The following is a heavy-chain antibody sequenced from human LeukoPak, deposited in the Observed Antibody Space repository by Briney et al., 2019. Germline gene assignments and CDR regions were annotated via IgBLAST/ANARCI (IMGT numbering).Heavy chain of an antibody. J-gene: IGHJ5*01. D-gene: IGHD6-19*01. CDR1: GGSINSRTYY. CDR3: ARRPAGTNWFDS. V-gene: IGHV4-39*01. CDR2: IYYSGST. Sequence: SETLSLTCTVSGGSINSRTYYWGWIRQPPGKGLEWIGTIYYSGSTYYNPSLKSRVTISVDTSKNQFSLRVSSVTAADTAVYYCARRPAGTNWFDSWGQGTLVTGSS.